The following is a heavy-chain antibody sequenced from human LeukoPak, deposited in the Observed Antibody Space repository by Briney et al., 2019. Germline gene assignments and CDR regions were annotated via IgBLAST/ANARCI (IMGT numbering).Heavy chain of an antibody. V-gene: IGHV5-51*01. J-gene: IGHJ4*02. D-gene: IGHD3-9*01. CDR2: IFPADSDT. Sequence: GESLKISCKVSGYSFIGYWIAWVRQMPGKGLEWMGIIFPADSDTRYSPSFRGQVSISADKSISTAYLQWSSLKASDTAMYYCARLNYDILTGYYKGFDYWGQGTLVSVSS. CDR1: GYSFIGYW. CDR3: ARLNYDILTGYYKGFDY.